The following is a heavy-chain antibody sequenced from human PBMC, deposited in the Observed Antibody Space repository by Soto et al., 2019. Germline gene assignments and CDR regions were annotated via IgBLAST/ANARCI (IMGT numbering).Heavy chain of an antibody. J-gene: IGHJ6*02. CDR2: ISGSGGST. Sequence: GGSLRLSCAASGFTFSSYAMSWVRQAPGKGLEWVSAISGSGGSTYYADSVKGRFTISRDNSKNTLYLQMNSLRAEDTAVYYCAKDSAWIQLWPHYYHYGMDVWGQGTTVTVSS. V-gene: IGHV3-23*01. D-gene: IGHD5-18*01. CDR3: AKDSAWIQLWPHYYHYGMDV. CDR1: GFTFSSYA.